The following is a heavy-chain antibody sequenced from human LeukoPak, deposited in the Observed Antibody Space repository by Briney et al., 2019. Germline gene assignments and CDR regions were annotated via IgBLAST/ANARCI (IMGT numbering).Heavy chain of an antibody. J-gene: IGHJ4*02. CDR3: ARPNWARRHFDY. D-gene: IGHD7-27*01. Sequence: GESLKISCKGSGYIFTSYSIAWVRQMPGKGLEWMGVIYPYDSEIRYSPSFQGQVTISADKSISTAYLQWSSLKASDTAMYYCARPNWARRHFDYWGQGTLVTVSS. CDR1: GYIFTSYS. CDR2: IYPYDSEI. V-gene: IGHV5-51*01.